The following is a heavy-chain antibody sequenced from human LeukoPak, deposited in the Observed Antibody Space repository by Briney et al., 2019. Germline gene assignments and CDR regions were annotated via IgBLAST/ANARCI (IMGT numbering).Heavy chain of an antibody. CDR3: AKDSNYHDSTGLDY. J-gene: IGHJ4*02. D-gene: IGHD3-22*01. CDR1: GFTFSNYG. CDR2: LSASGVTT. Sequence: PGGSLRLSCAASGFTFSNYGMAWVRQSPGQGLEWVSGLSASGVTTYYADSVKGRFTISRDNFKNTLYLQMNSLRVDDTAVYYCAKDSNYHDSTGLDYWGQGTLVTVSS. V-gene: IGHV3-23*01.